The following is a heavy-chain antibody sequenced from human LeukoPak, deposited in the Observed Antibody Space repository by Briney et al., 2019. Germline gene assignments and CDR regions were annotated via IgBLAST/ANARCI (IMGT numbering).Heavy chain of an antibody. CDR2: ISDSGSTI. D-gene: IGHD3-10*01. V-gene: IGHV3-11*01. Sequence: GGSLRLSCTASGFTFGDYLMSWFRQAPGKGLEWVSYISDSGSTIYYADSVKGRFTISRDNVKNSLYLQMNGLRAEDTAVYYCAREMEGDYGSGTFFDLWGQGNMVTVSS. CDR3: AREMEGDYGSGTFFDL. CDR1: GFTFGDYL. J-gene: IGHJ4*02.